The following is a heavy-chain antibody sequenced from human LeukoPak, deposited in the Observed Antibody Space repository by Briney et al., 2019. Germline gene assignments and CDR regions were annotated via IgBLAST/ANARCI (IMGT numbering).Heavy chain of an antibody. CDR2: ISGSSGTI. CDR3: AKGRDAFDY. CDR1: GFTFSSSA. J-gene: IGHJ4*02. Sequence: GGSLRLSCAASGFTFSSSAMTWVRQAPGKGLEWVSVISGSSGTIDYADSVKGRFNIFRENSKNTLYLQMNSLRAEDTAIYYCAKGRDAFDYWGQGTLVTVSS. V-gene: IGHV3-23*01. D-gene: IGHD5-24*01.